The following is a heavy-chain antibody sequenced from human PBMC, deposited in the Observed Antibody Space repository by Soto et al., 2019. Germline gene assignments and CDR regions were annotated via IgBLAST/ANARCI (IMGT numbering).Heavy chain of an antibody. CDR1: GYSFTSYW. CDR2: IYPGDSDT. CDR3: ARGVEDCSSTSCYPHWFDP. Sequence: GESLKISCKGSGYSFTSYWIGWVRQMPGKSLERMGIIYPGDSDTRYSPFFQGQVTISADKSISTAYLQWSSLKASDTAMFYCARGVEDCSSTSCYPHWFDPWGQGTLVTVSS. J-gene: IGHJ5*02. V-gene: IGHV5-51*01. D-gene: IGHD2-2*01.